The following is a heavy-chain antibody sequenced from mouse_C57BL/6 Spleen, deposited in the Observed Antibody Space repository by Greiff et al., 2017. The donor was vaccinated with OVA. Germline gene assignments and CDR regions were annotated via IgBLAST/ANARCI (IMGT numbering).Heavy chain of an antibody. CDR3: TCYYYGSSPFAY. CDR2: IDPENGDT. CDR1: GFNIKDDY. V-gene: IGHV14-4*01. D-gene: IGHD1-1*01. J-gene: IGHJ3*01. Sequence: EVQLQQSGAELVRPGASVKLSCTASGFNIKDDYMHWVKQRPEQGLEWIGWIDPENGDTEYASKFQGKATIPADTSSNTAYLQLSSLTAEDTAVYYCTCYYYGSSPFAYWGQGTLVTVSA.